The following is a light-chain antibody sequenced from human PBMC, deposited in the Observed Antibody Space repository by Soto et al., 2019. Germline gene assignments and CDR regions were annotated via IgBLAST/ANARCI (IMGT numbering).Light chain of an antibody. V-gene: IGLV2-14*01. CDR1: SSDVGAYNY. CDR3: SSYTISTTLV. J-gene: IGLJ1*01. Sequence: QSVLTQPASVSGSLGQSITIPCTGTSSDVGAYNYVSWYQQQPGKAPKLMISEVSNRPSGVSNRFSGSKSGNTASLIISGLQAEDEADYYCSSYTISTTLVFGTGTKFTLL. CDR2: EVS.